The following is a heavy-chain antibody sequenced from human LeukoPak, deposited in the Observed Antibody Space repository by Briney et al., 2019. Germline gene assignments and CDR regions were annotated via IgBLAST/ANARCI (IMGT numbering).Heavy chain of an antibody. J-gene: IGHJ4*02. V-gene: IGHV3-23*01. CDR2: ISGSGGIT. CDR3: AKAPPGSGWYYFDY. CDR1: GFTFSSYA. D-gene: IGHD6-19*01. Sequence: TGGSLRLSCAASGFTFSSYAMGWARQAPGKGPQWVSAISGSGGITYYADSVKGRFTISRDNSKNTLYLQMNSLRAEDTAVYYCAKAPPGSGWYYFDYWGQGTLVTVSS.